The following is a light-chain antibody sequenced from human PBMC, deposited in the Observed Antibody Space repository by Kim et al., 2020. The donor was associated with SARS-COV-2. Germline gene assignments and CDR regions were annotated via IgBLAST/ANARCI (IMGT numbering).Light chain of an antibody. CDR1: KLGDKY. J-gene: IGLJ2*01. Sequence: SYELTQPPSVSVSPGQTASITCSGDKLGDKYACWYQQKPGQPPVLVIYQDSKRPSGIPERFSGSNSGNTATLTISGTQAMDEADYYCQAWDSRTVVFGGG. CDR3: QAWDSRTVV. V-gene: IGLV3-1*01. CDR2: QDS.